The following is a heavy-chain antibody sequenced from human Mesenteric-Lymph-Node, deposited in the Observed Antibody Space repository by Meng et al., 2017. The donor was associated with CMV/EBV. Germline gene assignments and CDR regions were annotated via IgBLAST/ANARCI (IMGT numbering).Heavy chain of an antibody. CDR1: GGCISSGGYY. CDR3: ARAFGLIAVVDY. Sequence: AVYGGCISSGGYYWSWIRQHPGKGLEWIGYIYYRGSTYYNTSLKSRVTISVDTSKNQFSLKLTSVTAADTAVYYWARAFGLIAVVDYWGQRTLVTVSS. J-gene: IGHJ4*02. CDR2: IYYRGST. V-gene: IGHV4-31*11. D-gene: IGHD6-19*01.